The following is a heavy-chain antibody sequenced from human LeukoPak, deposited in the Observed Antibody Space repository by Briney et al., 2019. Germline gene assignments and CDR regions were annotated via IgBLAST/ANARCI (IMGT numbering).Heavy chain of an antibody. CDR1: GFTFSTYG. CDR2: IGYDGSEI. Sequence: GGSLRLSCATSGFTFSTYGMHWVRQAPGKGLEWVAFIGYDGSEIHYVDSVKGRFTISRDNSKNTVHLQMGGLRGEDTAVYYCVSGTVTIFGVVIIQRFDYWGQGTLVTVSS. J-gene: IGHJ4*02. CDR3: VSGTVTIFGVVIIQRFDY. V-gene: IGHV3-30*02. D-gene: IGHD3-3*01.